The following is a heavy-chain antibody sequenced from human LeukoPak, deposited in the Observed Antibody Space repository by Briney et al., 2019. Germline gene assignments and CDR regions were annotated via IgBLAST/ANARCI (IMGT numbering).Heavy chain of an antibody. CDR2: IKQDGREK. D-gene: IGHD6-13*01. Sequence: GGSLRLSCAASGFTFSSYWMSWVRQAPGKGLEGVANIKQDGREKYYVDSVKGRFTISRDNAKNSLYLQMNSLRAEDTAVYYCAREIFYRRSAAAGKSPTSYYYYYMDVWGKGTTVTVSS. V-gene: IGHV3-7*01. CDR3: AREIFYRRSAAAGKSPTSYYYYYMDV. J-gene: IGHJ6*03. CDR1: GFTFSSYW.